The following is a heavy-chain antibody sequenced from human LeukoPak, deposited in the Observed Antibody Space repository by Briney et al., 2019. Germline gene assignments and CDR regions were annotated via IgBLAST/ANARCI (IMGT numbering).Heavy chain of an antibody. J-gene: IGHJ4*02. V-gene: IGHV3-53*01. CDR1: GFTFSSYW. Sequence: PGGSLRLSCAASGFTFSSYWMSWVRQAPGKGLEWVSVIYSGGSTYYADSVKGRFTISRDNSKNTLYLQMNSLRAEDTAVYYCAKGTNGGVVPAAMAYWGQGTLVTVSS. D-gene: IGHD2-2*01. CDR3: AKGTNGGVVPAAMAY. CDR2: IYSGGST.